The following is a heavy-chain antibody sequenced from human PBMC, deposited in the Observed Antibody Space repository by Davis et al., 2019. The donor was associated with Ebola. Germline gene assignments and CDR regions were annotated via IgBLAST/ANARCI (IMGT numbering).Heavy chain of an antibody. CDR1: GYYFTDYW. CDR2: IYPGDSHT. V-gene: IGHV5-51*01. CDR3: AMTRTTSYFHGFDV. Sequence: GESLKISCKTSGYYFTDYWIGWVRQMPGKGLEWMGIIYPGDSHTRYSPSFQGQVTISADRSINTAYLQWNSLKASDTAMYYCAMTRTTSYFHGFDVWGKGTTVTVSS. D-gene: IGHD2-2*01. J-gene: IGHJ6*04.